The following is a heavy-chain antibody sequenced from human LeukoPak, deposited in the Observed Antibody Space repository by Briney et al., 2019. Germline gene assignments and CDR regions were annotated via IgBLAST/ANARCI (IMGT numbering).Heavy chain of an antibody. V-gene: IGHV1-46*01. CDR3: ARVQGDSDAFDI. D-gene: IGHD2-21*02. CDR2: INPSGGST. CDR1: GYTFTSYY. J-gene: IGHJ3*02. Sequence: ASVNVSCKASGYTFTSYYMHWVRQAPGQGLEWMGIINPSGGSTSYAQKFQGRVTMTGDTSTSTVYMELSSLRSEDTAVYYCARVQGDSDAFDIWGQGTMVTVSS.